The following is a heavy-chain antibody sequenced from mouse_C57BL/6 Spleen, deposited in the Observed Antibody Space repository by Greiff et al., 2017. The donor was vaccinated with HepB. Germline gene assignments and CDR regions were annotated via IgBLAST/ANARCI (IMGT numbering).Heavy chain of an antibody. J-gene: IGHJ1*03. Sequence: VQLKESGPGLVKPSQSLSLTCSVTGYSITSGYYWNWIRQFPGNKLEWMGYISYDGSNNYNPSLKNRISITRDTSKNQFFLKLNSVTTEDTATYYCARGEGYSWYFDVWGTGTTVTVSS. V-gene: IGHV3-6*01. D-gene: IGHD2-3*01. CDR3: ARGEGYSWYFDV. CDR1: GYSITSGYY. CDR2: ISYDGSN.